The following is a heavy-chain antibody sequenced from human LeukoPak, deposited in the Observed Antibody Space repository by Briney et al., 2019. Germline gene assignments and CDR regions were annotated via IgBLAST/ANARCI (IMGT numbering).Heavy chain of an antibody. CDR2: ISASSTYI. Sequence: GGSLRLSCAASGFMFTCYSMNWVRQAPGKGLEWVSSISASSTYIFYGDSVKGRFTLSRDNARSSLYLQMNGLRAEDTAVYYCARIAISSLGAYYMDVWGKGTTVTVSS. D-gene: IGHD5-24*01. J-gene: IGHJ6*03. V-gene: IGHV3-21*01. CDR1: GFMFTCYS. CDR3: ARIAISSLGAYYMDV.